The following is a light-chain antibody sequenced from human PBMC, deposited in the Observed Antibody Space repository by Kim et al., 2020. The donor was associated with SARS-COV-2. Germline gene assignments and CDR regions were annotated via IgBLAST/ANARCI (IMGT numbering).Light chain of an antibody. Sequence: GQRGICSCSGSSSNIGSNYVYWYQQVPGTAPKFLFYGDNERPSGVPDRFSGSKSGTSASLAISGLRSEDEADYYCAVWDDSLSSPVFGGGTQLTVL. CDR1: SSNIGSNY. CDR3: AVWDDSLSSPV. J-gene: IGLJ2*01. V-gene: IGLV1-47*02. CDR2: GDN.